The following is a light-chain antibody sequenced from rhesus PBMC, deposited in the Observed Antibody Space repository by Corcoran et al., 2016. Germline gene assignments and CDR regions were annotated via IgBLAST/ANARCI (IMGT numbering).Light chain of an antibody. Sequence: DIQMTQSPSSLSASVGDRVTITCRASQGISEYLSWYQQTPGKAPKRLIYAASSLESGVPPRFSGSGSGTDFTLTISSLQPENFAAYNCLQSYSAPYSFGQGTKVEIK. J-gene: IGKJ2*01. V-gene: IGKV1-36*02. CDR1: QGISEY. CDR3: LQSYSAPYS. CDR2: AAS.